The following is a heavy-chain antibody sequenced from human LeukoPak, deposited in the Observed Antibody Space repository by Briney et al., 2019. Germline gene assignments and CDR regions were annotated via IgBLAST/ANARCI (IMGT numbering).Heavy chain of an antibody. J-gene: IGHJ3*02. V-gene: IGHV4-39*01. D-gene: IGHD5-18*01. Sequence: KPSETLSLTCTVSGGSISSSSYYWGWIRQPPGKGLEWIGSIYYSGSTYYNPSLKSRVTISVDTSKNRFSLKLSSVTAADTAVYYCARHEAMAYPDASDIWGQGTMVTVSS. CDR2: IYYSGST. CDR3: ARHEAMAYPDASDI. CDR1: GGSISSSSYY.